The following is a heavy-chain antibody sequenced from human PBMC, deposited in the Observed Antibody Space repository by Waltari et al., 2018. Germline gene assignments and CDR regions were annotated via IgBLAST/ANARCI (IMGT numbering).Heavy chain of an antibody. Sequence: EVQLLESGGGLVQPGGSLRLSCAASGFTFSSYAMSWVRQAPGKGLEWVSAISGSGGSTYYADSVKGRFTISRDNSKNTLYLQMNSLRAEDTAVYYCAKVRGGYCSGGSCYGAFDIWGQGTMVTVSS. J-gene: IGHJ3*02. V-gene: IGHV3-23*01. CDR1: GFTFSSYA. D-gene: IGHD2-15*01. CDR3: AKVRGGYCSGGSCYGAFDI. CDR2: ISGSGGST.